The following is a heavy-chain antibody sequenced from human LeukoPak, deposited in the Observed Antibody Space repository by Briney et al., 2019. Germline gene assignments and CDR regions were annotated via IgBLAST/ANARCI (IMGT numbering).Heavy chain of an antibody. V-gene: IGHV3-7*01. CDR1: GFTFSNYW. Sequence: GGSLRLSCVASGFTFSNYWMAWVRQTPDKGLEWVANIKRDGSEKDYVDSVKGRFTISRDNSKNTLYLQMNSLRAEDTAVYYCATYYYDSSGYKLLDYWAREPWSPSPQ. CDR2: IKRDGSEK. J-gene: IGHJ4*02. CDR3: ATYYYDSSGYKLLDY. D-gene: IGHD3-22*01.